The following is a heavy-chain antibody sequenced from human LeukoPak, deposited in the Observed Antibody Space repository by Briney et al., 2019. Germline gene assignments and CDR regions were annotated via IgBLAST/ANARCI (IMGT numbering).Heavy chain of an antibody. CDR3: ARLRHDNSGPFDY. CDR1: GYTFASYY. CDR2: INPSGGRT. D-gene: IGHD3-22*01. Sequence: ASVKVSCKASGYTFASYYIHWVRQAPGQGLEWMGAINPSGGRTTYAQKFQGRVTMTRDTSTSIVYMELSSLRSEDAAVYYCARLRHDNSGPFDYWGQGTLVTVSS. J-gene: IGHJ4*02. V-gene: IGHV1-46*01.